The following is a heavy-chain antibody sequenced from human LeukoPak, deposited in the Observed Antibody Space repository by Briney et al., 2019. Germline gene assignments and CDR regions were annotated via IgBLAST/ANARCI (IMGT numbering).Heavy chain of an antibody. J-gene: IGHJ4*02. D-gene: IGHD3-10*01. V-gene: IGHV4-34*01. Sequence: PSETLSLTCAVYGGSFSGYYWNWIRQPPGKGLEWIGEINHSGSTNYNPSLKSRVTISVDTSKNQFSLKLSSVTAADTAVYYCARLAYYYGSGSYYKSPRGHFDYWGQGTLVTVSS. CDR1: GGSFSGYY. CDR3: ARLAYYYGSGSYYKSPRGHFDY. CDR2: INHSGST.